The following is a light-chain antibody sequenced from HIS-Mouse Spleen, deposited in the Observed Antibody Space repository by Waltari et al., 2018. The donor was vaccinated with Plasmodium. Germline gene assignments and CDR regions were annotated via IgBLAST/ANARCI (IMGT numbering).Light chain of an antibody. CDR2: KDS. CDR3: YSTDSSGNHLWV. V-gene: IGLV3-10*01. Sequence: SYELTQPPSVSVSPGQTARITCSGDALPKQYAYWYQQKPGQAPVLVIYKDSERPSGIPERFSGSSSGTMATLTISGAQVEDEADYYCYSTDSSGNHLWVFGGGTKLTVL. CDR1: ALPKQY. J-gene: IGLJ3*02.